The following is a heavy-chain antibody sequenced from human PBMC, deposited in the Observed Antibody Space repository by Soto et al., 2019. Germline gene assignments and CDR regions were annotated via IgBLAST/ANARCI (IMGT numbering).Heavy chain of an antibody. V-gene: IGHV3-53*01. CDR1: GFTVSSNY. D-gene: IGHD6-19*01. CDR3: ARYSGWYSYNWFDP. Sequence: PGGSLRLSCAASGFTVSSNYMSWVRQAPGKGLEWVSVIYSGGSTYYADSVKGRFTISRDNAENSVYLQMSSLRGEDTAMYYCARYSGWYSYNWFDPWGQGTLVTVSS. CDR2: IYSGGST. J-gene: IGHJ5*02.